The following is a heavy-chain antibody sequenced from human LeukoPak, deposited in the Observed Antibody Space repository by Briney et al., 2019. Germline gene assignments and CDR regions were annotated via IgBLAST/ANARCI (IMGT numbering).Heavy chain of an antibody. CDR1: GFTFSSYW. Sequence: GGSLRLSCAASGFTFSSYWMSWVRQAPGKGLEWVANIKQDGSEKYYVDSVKGRFTISRDNSKNTLYLQMNSLRAEDTAVYYCARGVGATPIDYWGQGTLVTVSS. CDR3: ARGVGATPIDY. D-gene: IGHD1-26*01. J-gene: IGHJ4*02. V-gene: IGHV3-7*01. CDR2: IKQDGSEK.